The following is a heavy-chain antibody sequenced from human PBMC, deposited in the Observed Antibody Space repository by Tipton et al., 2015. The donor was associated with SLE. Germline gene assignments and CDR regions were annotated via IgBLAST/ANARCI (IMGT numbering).Heavy chain of an antibody. CDR3: SREKIVGTGEKVFDI. CDR2: IYQSGAT. D-gene: IGHD1-26*01. Sequence: TLSLTCAVSGGSISSYGYSWSWIRQPPGKGLEWIGYIYQSGATYYNPSLNSRVTISVDRSKNQFSLNLSSVTAADTAVYYCSREKIVGTGEKVFDIWGQGTMVTVSS. V-gene: IGHV4-30-2*01. J-gene: IGHJ3*02. CDR1: GGSISSYGYS.